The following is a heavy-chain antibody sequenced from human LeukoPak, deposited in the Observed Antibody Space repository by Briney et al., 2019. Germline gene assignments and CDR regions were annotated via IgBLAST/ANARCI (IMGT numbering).Heavy chain of an antibody. D-gene: IGHD4-17*01. CDR1: GFNFRTYG. V-gene: IGHV3-33*03. J-gene: IGHJ4*01. CDR3: VKDRYGDLEN. Sequence: GGSLGLSCAASGFNFRTYGMYWVRQAPGKGLEWSAIIWHDGSNKYYGDSVKGRFTISRDNSKNTLYLEMNSLRAEDTAVYYCVKDRYGDLENWGQGTLVTVSS. CDR2: IWHDGSNK.